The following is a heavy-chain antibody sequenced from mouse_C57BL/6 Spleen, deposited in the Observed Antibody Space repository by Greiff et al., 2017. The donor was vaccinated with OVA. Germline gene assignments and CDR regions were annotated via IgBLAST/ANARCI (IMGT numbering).Heavy chain of an antibody. V-gene: IGHV1-82*01. CDR3: APTGTFAY. CDR1: GYAFSSSW. D-gene: IGHD4-1*02. CDR2: IYPGDGDT. J-gene: IGHJ3*01. Sequence: VQLKQSGPELVKPGASVKISCKASGYAFSSSWMNWVKQRPGKGLEWIGRIYPGDGDTNYNGKFKGKATLTADKSSSTAYMQLSSLTSEDSAVYFCAPTGTFAYWGQGTLVTVSA.